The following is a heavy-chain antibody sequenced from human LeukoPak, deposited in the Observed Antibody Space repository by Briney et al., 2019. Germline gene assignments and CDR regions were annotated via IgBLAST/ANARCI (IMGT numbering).Heavy chain of an antibody. Sequence: GGSLRLSCAASGFTFSSYDMHWVRQAAGKGLEWVSVIGTAGDTYYPGSVKGRFTISRENAKNSFYLQMNSLRSEDTAVYYCAKGGHFNFDDWGQGTLVTASS. CDR2: IGTAGDT. D-gene: IGHD5-12*01. CDR3: AKGGHFNFDD. V-gene: IGHV3-13*01. J-gene: IGHJ4*02. CDR1: GFTFSSYD.